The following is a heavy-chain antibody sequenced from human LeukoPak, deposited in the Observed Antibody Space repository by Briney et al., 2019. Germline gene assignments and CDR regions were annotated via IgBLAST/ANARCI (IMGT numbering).Heavy chain of an antibody. CDR3: ARAGAGYCSGGSCYSGILWFDP. V-gene: IGHV4-31*03. D-gene: IGHD2-15*01. CDR1: SGSISSGSYY. CDR2: IYYSGST. Sequence: PSETLSLTCTVSSGSISSGSYYWSWIRQHPGKGLEWIGYIYYSGSTYYNPSLKSRVTISVDTSKNQFSLKLSSVTAADTAVYYCARAGAGYCSGGSCYSGILWFDPWGQGTLVTVSS. J-gene: IGHJ5*02.